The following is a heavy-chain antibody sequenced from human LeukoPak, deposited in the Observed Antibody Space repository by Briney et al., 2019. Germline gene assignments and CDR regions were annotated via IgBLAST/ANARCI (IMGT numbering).Heavy chain of an antibody. CDR3: ARVGRGRIAARYDQYYYYMDV. CDR2: INPNSGGT. J-gene: IGHJ6*03. D-gene: IGHD6-6*01. CDR1: GYTFTGYY. V-gene: IGHV1-2*02. Sequence: ASVKVSCKASGYTFTGYYMHWVRQAPGQGLEWMGWINPNSGGTNYAQKFQGRVTMTRDTSISTAYMELSRLRSDDTAVYYCARVGRGRIAARYDQYYYYMDVWGKGTTVTVSS.